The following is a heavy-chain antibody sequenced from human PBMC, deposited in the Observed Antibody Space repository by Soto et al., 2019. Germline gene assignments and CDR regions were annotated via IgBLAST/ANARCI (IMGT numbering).Heavy chain of an antibody. J-gene: IGHJ5*01. CDR2: ISYDGSNK. Sequence: VVSLILSCASSGFTCVTYVIHWFLQAPGKGLEWVAVISYDGSNKYYADSVKGRFTISRDNSKNTLYLQMNSLRAEDTALYYCAKDPDNPVRGKKDSWGKGNMVNXS. CDR3: AKDPDNPVRGKKDS. D-gene: IGHD3-10*01. CDR1: GFTCVTYV. V-gene: IGHV3-30*18.